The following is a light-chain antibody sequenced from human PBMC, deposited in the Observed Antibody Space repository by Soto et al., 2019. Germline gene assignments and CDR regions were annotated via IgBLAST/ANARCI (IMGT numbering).Light chain of an antibody. CDR3: QQSYNTPLT. J-gene: IGKJ3*01. V-gene: IGKV1-39*01. CDR2: AAS. Sequence: IPMTQSPSSLSASVGDRVTITCRASQNIGKYLNWYQHRPGKAPKLLVYAASSLQSGVPSRFNGSESGTVFSLTITSLQPEDSATYYCQQSYNTPLTFGPGTKVDI. CDR1: QNIGKY.